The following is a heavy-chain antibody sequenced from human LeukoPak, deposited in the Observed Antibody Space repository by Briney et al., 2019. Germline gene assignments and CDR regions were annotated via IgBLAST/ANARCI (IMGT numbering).Heavy chain of an antibody. J-gene: IGHJ4*02. CDR1: GFTFRTYC. D-gene: IGHD6-13*01. V-gene: IGHV3-74*01. CDR3: ARANGYLDN. Sequence: GGSLRLSCAASGFTFRTYCMHWVRQVPGKGLVWVSRMNTDGRNKYYADSVKGRFTISRDNAKNTLYLQMNSLRAEDTAVYYCARANGYLDNWGQGTLVTVSS. CDR2: MNTDGRNK.